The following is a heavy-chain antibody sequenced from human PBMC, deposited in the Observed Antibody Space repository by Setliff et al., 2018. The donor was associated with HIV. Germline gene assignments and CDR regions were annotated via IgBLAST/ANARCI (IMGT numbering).Heavy chain of an antibody. CDR2: IYYSGST. Sequence: SETLSLTCTVSGDSVSSRSYYWSWIRQPPGKGLEWIGYIYYSGSTNYNPTLKSRVTISVDKSKNHFTLKLRSVTAADTAVYYCVRDRETVSISGVAVPYFDYWGQGTQVTVSS. CDR3: VRDRETVSISGVAVPYFDY. V-gene: IGHV4-61*03. CDR1: GDSVSSRSYY. D-gene: IGHD3-3*01. J-gene: IGHJ4*02.